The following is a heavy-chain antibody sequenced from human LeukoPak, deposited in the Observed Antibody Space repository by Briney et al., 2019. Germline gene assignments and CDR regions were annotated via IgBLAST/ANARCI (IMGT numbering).Heavy chain of an antibody. CDR3: ARSLVAVAGRGYNWFDP. CDR2: IYYSGST. V-gene: IGHV4-59*01. D-gene: IGHD6-19*01. J-gene: IGHJ5*02. CDR1: GASIRSYQ. Sequence: SETLSLTCTVSGASIRSYQWSWIRQPPGKGLEWIGNIYYSGSTNYNPPLKSRVTISVDTSKNQFSLKLSPVTAADTAVYYCARSLVAVAGRGYNWFDPWGQGTLVTVSS.